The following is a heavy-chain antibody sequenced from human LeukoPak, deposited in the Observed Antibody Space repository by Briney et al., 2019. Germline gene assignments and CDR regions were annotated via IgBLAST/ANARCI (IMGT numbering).Heavy chain of an antibody. CDR1: GGSISSYRFY. V-gene: IGHV4-61*02. Sequence: ASETLSLTCAVSGGSISSYRFYWTWVRQPAGKGLEWIGRIKSSNTNYNPSLKSRVSISLDTSTNQFSLKLSSLTAADTAVYYCARVPDWTYVPDYWGQGTLVTVSS. J-gene: IGHJ4*02. D-gene: IGHD3/OR15-3a*01. CDR3: ARVPDWTYVPDY. CDR2: IKSSNT.